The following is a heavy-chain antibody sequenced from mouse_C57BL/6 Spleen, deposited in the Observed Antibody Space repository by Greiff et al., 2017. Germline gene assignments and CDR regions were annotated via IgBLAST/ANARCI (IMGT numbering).Heavy chain of an antibody. Sequence: QVQLQQPGAELVKPGASVKLSCKASGYTFTSYWMHWVKQRPGQGLEWIGMIHPNSGSTNYNEKFKSKATLTVDKSSSTAYMQLSSLTSEDSAVYYCARDEGDWAMDYWGQGTSVTVSS. CDR1: GYTFTSYW. CDR3: ARDEGDWAMDY. D-gene: IGHD3-3*01. V-gene: IGHV1-64*01. CDR2: IHPNSGST. J-gene: IGHJ4*01.